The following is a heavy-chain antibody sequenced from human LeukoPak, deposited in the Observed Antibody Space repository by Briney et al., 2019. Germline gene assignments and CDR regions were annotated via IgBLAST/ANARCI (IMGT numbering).Heavy chain of an antibody. CDR3: ARGVATIHYYYYSMDV. CDR1: GGTFSSYA. D-gene: IGHD5-12*01. CDR2: IIPILGIA. J-gene: IGHJ6*02. Sequence: GASVKVSCKASGGTFSSYAISWVRQAPGQGLEWMGRIIPILGIANYAQKFQGRVTITADKSTSTAYMELSSLRSEDTAVYYCARGVATIHYYYYSMDVWGQGTTVTVPS. V-gene: IGHV1-69*04.